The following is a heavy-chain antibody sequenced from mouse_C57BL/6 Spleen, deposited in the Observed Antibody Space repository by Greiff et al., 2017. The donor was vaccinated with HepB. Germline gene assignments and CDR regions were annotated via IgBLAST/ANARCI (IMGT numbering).Heavy chain of an antibody. J-gene: IGHJ3*01. Sequence: DVQLQESGPELVKPGASVKISCKASGYSFTGYYMNWVKQSPEKSLEWIGEINPSTGGTTYNQKFKAKATLTVDKSSSTAYMQLKSLTSEDSAVYYCARGGGLWFWGQGTLVTVSA. V-gene: IGHV1-42*01. CDR2: INPSTGGT. CDR3: ARGGGLWF. D-gene: IGHD2-2*01. CDR1: GYSFTGYY.